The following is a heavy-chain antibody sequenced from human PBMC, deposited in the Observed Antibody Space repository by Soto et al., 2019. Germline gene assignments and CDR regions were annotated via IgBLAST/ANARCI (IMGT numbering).Heavy chain of an antibody. Sequence: PGGSLRLSCAASGFTFSSYSMNWVRQAPGKGLEWVSSISSSSSYIYYADSVKGRFTISRDNARNSLYLQMNSLRAEDKAVYYWASGGGRWPFRSGGQGTLVTVSS. D-gene: IGHD2-15*01. J-gene: IGHJ4*02. CDR1: GFTFSSYS. CDR2: ISSSSSYI. CDR3: ASGGGRWPFRS. V-gene: IGHV3-21*01.